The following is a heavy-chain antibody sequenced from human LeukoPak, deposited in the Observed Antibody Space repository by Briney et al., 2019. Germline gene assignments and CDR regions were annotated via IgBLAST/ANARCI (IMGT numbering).Heavy chain of an antibody. Sequence: SETLYLTCTVSGGSISSYYWSWIRQPPGQGLEWMGYIYYSRSTNDNPSLNSRITISVYTSNNQFSLKPSSGTASDTPTYYCVKGTHGGDDCWGQGTLVTVSS. J-gene: IGHJ5*01. CDR2: IYYSRST. CDR3: VKGTHGGDDC. V-gene: IGHV4-59*01. D-gene: IGHD2-21*01. CDR1: GGSISSYY.